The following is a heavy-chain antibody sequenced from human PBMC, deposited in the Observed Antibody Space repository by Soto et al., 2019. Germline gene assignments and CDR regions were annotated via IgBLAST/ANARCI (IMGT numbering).Heavy chain of an antibody. CDR2: MYNTGST. Sequence: QVRLQESGPGLVKPSETLSLTCTVSGGSISSYYWSWIRQPPGKGLEWIGYMYNTGSTIYNPSLKSRVTISVDTSKNKFSLKLNSVTAADTAVYYCARDLWGYCGADCYPLDVWGQVTTVTVSS. D-gene: IGHD2-21*02. CDR1: GGSISSYY. CDR3: ARDLWGYCGADCYPLDV. J-gene: IGHJ6*02. V-gene: IGHV4-59*01.